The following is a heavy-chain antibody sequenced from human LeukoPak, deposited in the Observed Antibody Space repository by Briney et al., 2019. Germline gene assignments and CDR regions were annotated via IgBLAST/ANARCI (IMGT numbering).Heavy chain of an antibody. V-gene: IGHV4-59*11. Sequence: SETLSLTCTVSGGSISSHYWSWIRQPPGKGLEWIGYIYYSGSTNYNPSLKSRVTISVDTSKNQFSLKLSSVTAADTAVYYCAGVLYNWNYYYYYYMDVWGKGTTVTVSS. D-gene: IGHD1-20*01. CDR1: GGSISSHY. CDR2: IYYSGST. CDR3: AGVLYNWNYYYYYYMDV. J-gene: IGHJ6*03.